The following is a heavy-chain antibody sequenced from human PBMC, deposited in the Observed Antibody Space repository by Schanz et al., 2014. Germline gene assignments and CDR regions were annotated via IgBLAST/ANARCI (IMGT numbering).Heavy chain of an antibody. D-gene: IGHD6-13*01. CDR2: IYHSGST. Sequence: QVQLQQWGAGLLKPSETLSLTCAVYGGSFSGYFWSWTRQSPEKGLEWIGSIYHSGSTYNNPSLKSGVTMSVDTSKTHFSLKLSSVTAADTALYYCARHMGRLSSSRGNYFDYWGQGTLVTVSS. V-gene: IGHV4-34*01. CDR3: ARHMGRLSSSRGNYFDY. CDR1: GGSFSGYF. J-gene: IGHJ4*02.